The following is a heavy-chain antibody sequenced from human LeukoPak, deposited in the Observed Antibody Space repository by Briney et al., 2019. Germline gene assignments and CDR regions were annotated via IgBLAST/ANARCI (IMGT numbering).Heavy chain of an antibody. J-gene: IGHJ4*02. Sequence: GGSLRLSCAASGFTFSSFAMSWVRQAPGKGLEWVSAVSGSGSTTYYGDSVKGRFTISRDNSENTLYLQMNSLRAEDTAVYYCAKGDGGYSRNPVDYWGQGTLVTVSS. CDR3: AKGDGGYSRNPVDY. CDR1: GFTFSSFA. V-gene: IGHV3-23*01. CDR2: VSGSGSTT. D-gene: IGHD3-22*01.